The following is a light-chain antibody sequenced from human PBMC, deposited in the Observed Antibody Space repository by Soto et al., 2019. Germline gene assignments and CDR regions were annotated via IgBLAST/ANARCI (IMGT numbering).Light chain of an antibody. CDR3: ASYTTSSTYV. J-gene: IGLJ1*01. Sequence: QSALTQPASVSGSPGQSIAISCTGTSSDVGAFNYVSWNQQHPGKASKFMIFDVSSRPSGVSDRFSGSKSGNTASLTFSGLQTEDEADYYCASYTTSSTYVFGTGTKVTVL. CDR1: SSDVGAFNY. CDR2: DVS. V-gene: IGLV2-14*03.